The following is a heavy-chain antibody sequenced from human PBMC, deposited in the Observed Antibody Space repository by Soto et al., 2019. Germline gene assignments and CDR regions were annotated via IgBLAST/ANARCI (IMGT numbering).Heavy chain of an antibody. Sequence: QVQLVQSGAEVKKPGSSVKVSCKAPGGTFSSYAISWVRQAPGQGLEWMGGIIPIFGTANYAQKFQGRVTITADESTSTGYMKLSSLRSEDTAVYDCARSQGGSSSLDIYYYYYYGMDVWGQGTTVTVSS. CDR1: GGTFSSYA. CDR3: ARSQGGSSSLDIYYYYYYGMDV. J-gene: IGHJ6*02. V-gene: IGHV1-69*01. CDR2: IIPIFGTA. D-gene: IGHD2-15*01.